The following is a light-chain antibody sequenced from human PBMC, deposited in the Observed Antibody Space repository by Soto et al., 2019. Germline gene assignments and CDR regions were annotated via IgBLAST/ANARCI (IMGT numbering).Light chain of an antibody. CDR1: SSDVGAYNY. V-gene: IGLV2-14*01. CDR2: EVG. J-gene: IGLJ3*02. Sequence: QSALTQPASVSGSPGQSITISCAGTSSDVGAYNYVSWYQQHPGKAPKLVIYEVGDRPSGVSNRFSGSKSGNTASLTISGLQAEDEADYYCRSYTSSTTQVFGGGTKVTVL. CDR3: RSYTSSTTQV.